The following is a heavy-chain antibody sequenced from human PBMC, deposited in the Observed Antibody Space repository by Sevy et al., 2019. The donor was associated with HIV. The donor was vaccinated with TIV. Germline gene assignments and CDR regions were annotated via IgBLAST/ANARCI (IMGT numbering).Heavy chain of an antibody. CDR1: GFTFSSYG. CDR3: ARGQNDYTADTSNFDY. J-gene: IGHJ4*02. V-gene: IGHV3-33*01. D-gene: IGHD2-2*02. Sequence: GGSLRLSCAASGFTFSSYGMHWVRQAPGKGLEWVALAWYYGNYKYYADSVKGRFTISRDNSKDTLYLQMNSLRAEDTAFYYCARGQNDYTADTSNFDYWGQGTLVTVSS. CDR2: AWYYGNYK.